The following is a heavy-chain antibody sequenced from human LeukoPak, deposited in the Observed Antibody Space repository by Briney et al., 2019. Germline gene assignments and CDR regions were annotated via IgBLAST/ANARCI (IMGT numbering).Heavy chain of an antibody. D-gene: IGHD4-17*01. V-gene: IGHV3-21*01. Sequence: GGSLRLSCAPSGFTFTSYTMHWVRQAPGQGLEWVSSITISSSYIYYADSVKGRFTISRDNAKNSLYLQMTSLRVEDTAVYYCAKTYGHFDDWGQGTLVTVSS. CDR3: AKTYGHFDD. CDR1: GFTFTSYT. CDR2: ITISSSYI. J-gene: IGHJ4*02.